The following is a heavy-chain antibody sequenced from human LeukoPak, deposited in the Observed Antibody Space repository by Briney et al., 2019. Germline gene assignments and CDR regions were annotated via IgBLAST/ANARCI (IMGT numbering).Heavy chain of an antibody. J-gene: IGHJ4*02. CDR3: ASYPRYSSTPPFDY. Sequence: ASVKVSCKASGYSFTGQDMHWVRQAPGQGLEWMGWINPNSGDTNYAQKFQGRVTMTRDTTISTVYMELNRLTSDDTAVYYCASYPRYSSTPPFDYWGQGTPVTVSS. V-gene: IGHV1-2*02. CDR2: INPNSGDT. D-gene: IGHD6-19*01. CDR1: GYSFTGQD.